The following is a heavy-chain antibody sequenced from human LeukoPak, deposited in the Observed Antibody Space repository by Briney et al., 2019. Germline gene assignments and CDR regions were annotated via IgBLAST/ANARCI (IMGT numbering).Heavy chain of an antibody. CDR3: GRGSGVADY. CDR2: INSDGSSI. CDR1: GFTFSRYW. D-gene: IGHD7-27*01. J-gene: IGHJ4*02. Sequence: QPGGSLRLSYVASGFTFSRYWMHWVRQAPGKGLVWVSRINSDGSSITYADSVKGRFTISRDNAKNTLYLQMTSLRVEDTAVYYCGRGSGVADYWGQGALVTVSS. V-gene: IGHV3-74*03.